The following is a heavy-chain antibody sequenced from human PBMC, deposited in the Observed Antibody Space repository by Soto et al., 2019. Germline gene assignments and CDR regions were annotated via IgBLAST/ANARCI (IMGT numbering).Heavy chain of an antibody. V-gene: IGHV4-4*07. Sequence: QLQLQESGPGLVKPSETLSLTCTVSGGSISLYYWTWIRQPPGKGLEWIGRIYTSGSTNYNPSLKSRVTMSVDTSKNQFSLKLSSVTAADTAVYYCAREGNVQYYYGSGSYHYGMDVWGQGTTVTVSS. CDR2: IYTSGST. D-gene: IGHD3-10*01. CDR3: AREGNVQYYYGSGSYHYGMDV. CDR1: GGSISLYY. J-gene: IGHJ6*02.